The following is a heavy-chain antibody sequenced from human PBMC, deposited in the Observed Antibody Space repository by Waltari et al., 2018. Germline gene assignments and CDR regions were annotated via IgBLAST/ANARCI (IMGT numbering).Heavy chain of an antibody. J-gene: IGHJ4*02. Sequence: EVQLVQSGAEVKKPGATVKISCKASGYTFTDYYMHWVQQAPGKGLEWMGRVDPEDGETIYAEKLQGRVTITADTSTDTAYMGLGSLRSEDTAVYYCATGHGRATTVFDYWGQGTLVTVSS. CDR2: VDPEDGET. V-gene: IGHV1-69-2*01. CDR1: GYTFTDYY. CDR3: ATGHGRATTVFDY. D-gene: IGHD1-1*01.